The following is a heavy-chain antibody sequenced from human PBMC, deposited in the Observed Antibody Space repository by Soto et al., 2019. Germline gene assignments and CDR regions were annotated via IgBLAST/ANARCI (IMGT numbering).Heavy chain of an antibody. CDR1: GGSVSSGSYY. Sequence: QVQLQESGPGLVKPSETLSLTCTVSGGSVSSGSYYWSWIRQPPRKGLEWIGYIYYSGSTNYNPSLKSLGSISGDTSKNAVSLKLSSVTAADTAVYYCARVRAGIAVAGTRGYFYDWGQGTLVTVSS. CDR2: IYYSGST. D-gene: IGHD6-19*01. CDR3: ARVRAGIAVAGTRGYFYD. V-gene: IGHV4-61*01. J-gene: IGHJ4*02.